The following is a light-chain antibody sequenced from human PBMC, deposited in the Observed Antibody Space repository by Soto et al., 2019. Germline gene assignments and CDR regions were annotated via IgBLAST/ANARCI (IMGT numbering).Light chain of an antibody. V-gene: IGKV3-20*01. CDR2: GAS. CDR3: QQYGSSWWT. J-gene: IGKJ1*01. Sequence: EIVLTQSPGTLSLSPGERATLSCRASQSVSSSYLAWYQQKPGQAPRLLIYGASSRATGIPDRFSGSGSGTDFILTISRLEPEDFAVYYCQQYGSSWWTFGQGTKV. CDR1: QSVSSSY.